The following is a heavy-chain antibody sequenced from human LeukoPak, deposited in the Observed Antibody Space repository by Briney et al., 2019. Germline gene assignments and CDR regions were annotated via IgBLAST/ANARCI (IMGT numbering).Heavy chain of an antibody. V-gene: IGHV3-48*03. J-gene: IGHJ4*02. CDR3: ARDIYYGSGNFDY. CDR2: ISSSGSTI. D-gene: IGHD3-10*01. Sequence: GGSLRLSCAASGFTLSRYEMNWVRQAPGKGLEWVSYISSSGSTIYYADSVKGRFTISRDNAKNSLDLQMNSLRAEDAAVYYCARDIYYGSGNFDYWGQGTLVTVSS. CDR1: GFTLSRYE.